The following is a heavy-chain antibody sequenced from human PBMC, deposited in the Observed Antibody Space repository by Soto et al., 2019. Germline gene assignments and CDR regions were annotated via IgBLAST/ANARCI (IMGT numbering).Heavy chain of an antibody. CDR2: IVVGSGNT. J-gene: IGHJ4*02. CDR1: GFTLNSSA. Sequence: ASVKVSCKASGFTLNSSAVQWVRQARGQRLEWIGWIVVGSGNTDYAQKFQERVTITRDMSTSTAYMDLSSLRSEDTAVYYCAADKGHSYGYGTYWGQGTLVTVSS. V-gene: IGHV1-58*01. CDR3: AADKGHSYGYGTY. D-gene: IGHD5-18*01.